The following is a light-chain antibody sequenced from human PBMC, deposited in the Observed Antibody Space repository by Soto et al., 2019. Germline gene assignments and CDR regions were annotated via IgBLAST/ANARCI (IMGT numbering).Light chain of an antibody. CDR3: QQYNNWPSWT. Sequence: EIVMTQSPVTLSLSPGERATLSCRASQSVSSNLAWYQQKPGQAPRLLIYGASTRATGIPARFSGSGSGTEFTLTISSLQSEDFALYYCQQYNNWPSWTFGQGTKVEIK. J-gene: IGKJ1*01. V-gene: IGKV3-15*01. CDR1: QSVSSN. CDR2: GAS.